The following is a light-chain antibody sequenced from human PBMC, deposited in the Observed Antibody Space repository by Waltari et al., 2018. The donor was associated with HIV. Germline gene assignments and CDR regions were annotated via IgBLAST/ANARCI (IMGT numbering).Light chain of an antibody. CDR2: DND. CDR3: GTWDSSLSAGEI. V-gene: IGLV1-51*01. CDR1: SSNVGRNH. Sequence: QSVLTQPPSVSAAPGQNVIISCSGSSSNVGRNHVAWYQQLPGTAPKLLIYDNDQRLSGIPDRFSGSKSGTSATLGITGLQTGDEADYFCGTWDSSLSAGEIFGTGTKVTVL. J-gene: IGLJ1*01.